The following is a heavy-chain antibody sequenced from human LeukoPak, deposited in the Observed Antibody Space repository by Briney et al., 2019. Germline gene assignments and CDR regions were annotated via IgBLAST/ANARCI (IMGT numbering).Heavy chain of an antibody. V-gene: IGHV4-34*01. D-gene: IGHD2-2*01. CDR1: GGSFSGYY. J-gene: IGHJ4*02. CDR3: ARSGNSSFDY. Sequence: SETLSLTCAVCGGSFSGYYWSWIRQPPGKGLEWIGEINHSGSTNYNPSLKSRVTISVDTSKNQFSLKLNSVTAADAAVYYCARSGNSSFDYWGQGTLVTVSS. CDR2: INHSGST.